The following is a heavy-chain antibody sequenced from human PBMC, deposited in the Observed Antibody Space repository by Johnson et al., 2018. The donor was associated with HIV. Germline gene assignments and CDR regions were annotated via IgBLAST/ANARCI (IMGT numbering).Heavy chain of an antibody. J-gene: IGHJ3*01. CDR3: ARDGRDLVTRGSFDV. Sequence: VPLGESGEGWVEPGGSLRLSCAASGSTVGNNYMSWVRQAPGKGLEWVSVIFSVGDVYYADSVKGRFTISRDNSKNMVYLQMNSLRPEDTAVYYCARDGRDLVTRGSFDVWGQGTMVTVSA. CDR2: IFSVGDV. CDR1: GSTVGNNY. V-gene: IGHV3-66*02. D-gene: IGHD3-9*01.